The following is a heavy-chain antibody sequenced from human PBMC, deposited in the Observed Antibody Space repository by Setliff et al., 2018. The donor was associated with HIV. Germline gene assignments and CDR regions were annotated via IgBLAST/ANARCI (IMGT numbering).Heavy chain of an antibody. V-gene: IGHV3-30*02. D-gene: IGHD2-15*01. Sequence: GGSLRLSCIASGFTFSAHGMHWVRQAPGKGLEWVAFINYDVTYEHYADSVKDRVTISRDNSKDTLYLQMSSLRAKDAAVYYCAKAFGYCSGGSCPVLMDVWGKGTTVTVSS. J-gene: IGHJ6*03. CDR1: GFTFSAHG. CDR3: AKAFGYCSGGSCPVLMDV. CDR2: INYDVTYE.